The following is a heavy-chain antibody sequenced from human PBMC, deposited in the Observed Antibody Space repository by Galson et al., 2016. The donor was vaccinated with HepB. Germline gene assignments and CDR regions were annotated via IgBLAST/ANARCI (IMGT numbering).Heavy chain of an antibody. D-gene: IGHD3-22*01. J-gene: IGHJ4*02. CDR3: AFPYDSSAFDY. CDR2: INHSGRT. V-gene: IGHV4-34*01. Sequence: SETLSLTCVVSGGSFSGYDWNWIRHSPGKGLEWIGEINHSGRTNYNPSPKSLVAISVYMSKNQFSLKLRSVTAADTAVYFCAFPYDSSAFDYWGQGSLVTVSS. CDR1: GGSFSGYD.